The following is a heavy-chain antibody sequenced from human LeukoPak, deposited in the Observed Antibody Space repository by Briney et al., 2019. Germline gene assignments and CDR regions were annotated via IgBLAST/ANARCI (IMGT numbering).Heavy chain of an antibody. CDR2: IRGKANNYAT. CDR3: ARPSQYGSGTDYYFDS. J-gene: IGHJ4*02. Sequence: GGSLRLSCAASGFMFSGSPMHWVRQASGKGLEWVGRIRGKANNYATIYAASVKGRFTISRDDSKNTAYLQMNSLRTEDTAVYYCARPSQYGSGTDYYFDSWGQGTLVTVSS. D-gene: IGHD3-10*01. CDR1: GFMFSGSP. V-gene: IGHV3-73*01.